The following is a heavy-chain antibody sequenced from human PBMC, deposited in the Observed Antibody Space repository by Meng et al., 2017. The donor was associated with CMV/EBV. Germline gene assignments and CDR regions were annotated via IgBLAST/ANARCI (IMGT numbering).Heavy chain of an antibody. CDR2: INPNNGGT. D-gene: IGHD6-6*01. CDR1: GYTFTGYY. V-gene: IGHV1-2*02. Sequence: GYTFTGYYIPWVRQAPGQGLEWMGWINPNNGGTNYAQKFQGRVTMTRDTSISTAYMELTRLKSDDAAVYYCARDTIDSGSSYNWFDFWGQGTLVTVSS. CDR3: ARDTIDSGSSYNWFDF. J-gene: IGHJ5*01.